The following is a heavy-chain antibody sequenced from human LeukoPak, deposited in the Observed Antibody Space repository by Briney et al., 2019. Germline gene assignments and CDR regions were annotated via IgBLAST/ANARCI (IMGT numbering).Heavy chain of an antibody. D-gene: IGHD6-25*01. CDR3: AKDESAATFIFDY. CDR1: GFTFSSYA. Sequence: GGSLRLSCAASGFTFSSYAMSWVRQAPGKGLEWVSGISTSGDCSYYADSVQGRFTISRDNSKNTLYLQMNSLRAEDTAIYYCAKDESAATFIFDYWGQGTLVTVSS. CDR2: ISTSGDCS. V-gene: IGHV3-23*01. J-gene: IGHJ4*02.